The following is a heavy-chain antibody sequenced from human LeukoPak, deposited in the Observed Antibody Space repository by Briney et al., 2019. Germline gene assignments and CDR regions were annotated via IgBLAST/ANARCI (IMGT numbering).Heavy chain of an antibody. Sequence: ASVKVSCKVSGYTLTELSMHWVRQAPGKGLEWMGGFDPEDGETIYAQKFQGRVTMTEDTSTDTAYMGLSSLRSEDTAVYYCAVLRYFDWLADYFDYWGQGTLVTVSS. V-gene: IGHV1-24*01. D-gene: IGHD3-9*01. J-gene: IGHJ4*02. CDR3: AVLRYFDWLADYFDY. CDR1: GYTLTELS. CDR2: FDPEDGET.